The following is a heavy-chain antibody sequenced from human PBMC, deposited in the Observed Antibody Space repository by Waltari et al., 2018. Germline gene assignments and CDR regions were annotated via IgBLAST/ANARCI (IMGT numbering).Heavy chain of an antibody. D-gene: IGHD1-1*01. J-gene: IGHJ4*02. Sequence: QVQLVQSGSEVKKPGSSVKVSCKASGGTFGSYAVSWVRQAPGQGLEWVGGIKPVLGTTSYAQKFQDRVTLIADDSSSTVYMELSSLKSDDTAVYYCARSRGTGDYWGQGTLVTVSS. CDR2: IKPVLGTT. CDR1: GGTFGSYA. CDR3: ARSRGTGDY. V-gene: IGHV1-69*13.